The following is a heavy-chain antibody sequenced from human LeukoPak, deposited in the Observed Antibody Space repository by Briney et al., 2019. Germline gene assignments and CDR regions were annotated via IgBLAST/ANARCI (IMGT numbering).Heavy chain of an antibody. V-gene: IGHV1-8*01. D-gene: IGHD5-18*01. CDR3: ARGRRYSYGYYYYYYYMDV. J-gene: IGHJ6*03. CDR2: MNPNSGNT. CDR1: GYTFTSYD. Sequence: ASVKVSCKAPGYTFTSYDINWVRQATGQGLEWMGWMNPNSGNTGYAQKFQGRVTMTRNTSISTAYMELSSLRSEDTAVYYCARGRRYSYGYYYYYYYMDVWGKGTTVTVSS.